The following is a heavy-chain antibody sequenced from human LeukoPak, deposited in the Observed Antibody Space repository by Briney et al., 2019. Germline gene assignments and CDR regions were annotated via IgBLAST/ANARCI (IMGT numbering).Heavy chain of an antibody. J-gene: IGHJ4*02. CDR1: GGSISSGDYY. CDR2: IYYSGST. D-gene: IGHD4-23*01. V-gene: IGHV4-30-4*01. CDR3: VREVSRWPYYFDY. Sequence: SETLSLTCTVSGGSISSGDYYWSWIRQPPGKGLEWIGYIYYSGSTYYNPSLKSRVTISVDTSKNQFSLKLSSVTAADTAVYYCVREVSRWPYYFDYWGQGTLVTVSS.